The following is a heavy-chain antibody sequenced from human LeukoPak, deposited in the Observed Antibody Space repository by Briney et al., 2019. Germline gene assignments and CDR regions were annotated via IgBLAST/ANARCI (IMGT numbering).Heavy chain of an antibody. V-gene: IGHV3-7*01. CDR2: IKQDGSEK. CDR1: GFTFSDYW. J-gene: IGHJ4*02. CDR3: ARWLELMRNFDW. Sequence: GSLRLSCVASGFTFSDYWMSWVRQAPGKGLEWVANIKQDGSEKDYVDALKGRFTISRDNAKNSLYLQMNSLRAEDTAVYYCARWLELMRNFDWWGQGTLVTVSS. D-gene: IGHD5-24*01.